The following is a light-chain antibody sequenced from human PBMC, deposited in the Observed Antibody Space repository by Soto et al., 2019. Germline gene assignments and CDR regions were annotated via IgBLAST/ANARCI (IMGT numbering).Light chain of an antibody. Sequence: QSALTQPASVSGSPGQSITLSCTGTSSDIGAYNYVSWYQQHPGEAPKLMIFEVSNRPSELSHRFSGSKSGNTASLTISGLQAEDEADYYCSSFTRSSTSVFGGGTKLTVL. CDR2: EVS. CDR3: SSFTRSSTSV. CDR1: SSDIGAYNY. J-gene: IGLJ2*01. V-gene: IGLV2-14*01.